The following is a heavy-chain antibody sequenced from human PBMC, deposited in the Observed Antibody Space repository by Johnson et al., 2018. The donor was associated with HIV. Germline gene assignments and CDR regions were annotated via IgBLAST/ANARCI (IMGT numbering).Heavy chain of an antibody. CDR2: IKEDGSER. CDR1: GFTFSNAW. V-gene: IGHV3-7*01. J-gene: IGHJ3*02. Sequence: VQLVESGGGLVKPGGSLRLSCAASGFTFSNAWMSWVRQAPGKGLEWVANIKEDGSERYYADSVKGRFTISRDNAKNSVFLHMDSLRAEDTAVYYCARDPELDYFNNRAFDIWGQGTMVTVSS. CDR3: ARDPELDYFNNRAFDI. D-gene: IGHD3-22*01.